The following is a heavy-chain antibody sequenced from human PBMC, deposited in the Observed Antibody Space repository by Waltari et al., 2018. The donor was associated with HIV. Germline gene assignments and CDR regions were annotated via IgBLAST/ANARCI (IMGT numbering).Heavy chain of an antibody. V-gene: IGHV4-31*03. CDR3: ARVSDSYGTVFEY. CDR1: GGSISSGNYY. J-gene: IGHJ4*02. CDR2: IQHSGST. D-gene: IGHD3-10*01. Sequence: QVQLQESGPGLVKSSQTMSLTCTVSGGSISSGNYYWNWIRQHPGKGLEWIGYIQHSGSTYYNPSRKSRGSISVNTSKNQFSLNLTSVTAADTAVYYCARVSDSYGTVFEYWGQGTLVSVSS.